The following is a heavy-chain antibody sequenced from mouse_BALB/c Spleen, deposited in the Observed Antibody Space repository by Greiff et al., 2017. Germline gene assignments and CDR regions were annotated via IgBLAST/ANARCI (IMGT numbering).Heavy chain of an antibody. J-gene: IGHJ3*01. D-gene: IGHD1-1*01. CDR1: GYTFTEYT. V-gene: IGHV1-22*01. CDR2: INPNNGGN. Sequence: EVKLVESGPELVKPGDSVKISCKTSGYTFTEYTMHWVKQSHGKSLEWIGGINPNNGGNSYNQKFKGKATLTVYKSSSTAYMELRSLTSEDSAVYYCARGRITTVVTPFAYWGQGTLVTVSA. CDR3: ARGRITTVVTPFAY.